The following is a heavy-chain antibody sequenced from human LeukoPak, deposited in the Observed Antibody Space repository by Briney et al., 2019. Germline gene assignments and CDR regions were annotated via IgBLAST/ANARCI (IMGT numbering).Heavy chain of an antibody. CDR3: AKDQRPDSGYDIDC. CDR1: GFTFSTYS. Sequence: GGSLRLSCAASGFTFSTYSMSWVRQAPRKGLEWVSVIYGSGDTTNYADSVKGRFTISRDNSKNMLYLQMHGLRAEDTAVYYCAKDQRPDSGYDIDCWGQGTLVTVSS. V-gene: IGHV3-23*01. J-gene: IGHJ4*02. D-gene: IGHD5-12*01. CDR2: IYGSGDTT.